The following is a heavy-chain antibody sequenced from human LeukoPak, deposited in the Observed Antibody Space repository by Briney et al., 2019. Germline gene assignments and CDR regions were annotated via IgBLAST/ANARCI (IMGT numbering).Heavy chain of an antibody. J-gene: IGHJ3*02. D-gene: IGHD6-13*01. Sequence: GGSLRLSCAASGFTFNTYAMSWVRQAPGKGLESISGFSVSGGSTYYADSVKGRFTISRDNSKNTLNLQMNSLRADDTAVYYCAKDSGFAYSSSWYRVDAFDIWGQGTMVTVSS. CDR3: AKDSGFAYSSSWYRVDAFDI. V-gene: IGHV3-23*01. CDR2: FSVSGGST. CDR1: GFTFNTYA.